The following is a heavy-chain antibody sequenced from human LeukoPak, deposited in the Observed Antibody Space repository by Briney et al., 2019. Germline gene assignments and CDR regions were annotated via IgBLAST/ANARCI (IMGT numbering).Heavy chain of an antibody. D-gene: IGHD3-10*01. CDR3: ARSYYYGSGRWFDP. CDR2: IHHSGTT. CDR1: GGSISSSNW. V-gene: IGHV4-4*02. Sequence: SGTLSLTCTVSGGSISSSNWWGWVRQPPGKGLECIGEIHHSGTTNYNPSLKSRVTISVDKSKNEFSLKLNSVTAADTAVYYCARSYYYGSGRWFDPWGQGTPVTVSS. J-gene: IGHJ5*02.